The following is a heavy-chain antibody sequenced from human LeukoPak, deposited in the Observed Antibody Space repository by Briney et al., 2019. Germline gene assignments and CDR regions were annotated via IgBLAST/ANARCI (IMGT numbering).Heavy chain of an antibody. D-gene: IGHD2-8*02. J-gene: IGHJ4*02. Sequence: SETLSLTCTVSGGSISSSSYYWGWIRQPPGKGLEWIGTIYYSGSTYYNPSLKRRITISVDTSKNQFSLKLSSVTAADTAVYYCARRTATSDAFDYWGQGTLVTVSS. CDR1: GGSISSSSYY. CDR3: ARRTATSDAFDY. CDR2: IYYSGST. V-gene: IGHV4-39*01.